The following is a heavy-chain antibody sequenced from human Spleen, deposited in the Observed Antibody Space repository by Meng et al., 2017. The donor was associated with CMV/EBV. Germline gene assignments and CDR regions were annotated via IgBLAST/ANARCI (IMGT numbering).Heavy chain of an antibody. D-gene: IGHD5-12*01. CDR3: INSGYDQYYYYGMDV. Sequence: GESLKISCTASGFTFGDYAMSWVRQAPGKGLEWVGFIRSKAYGGTTEYAASVKGRFTISRDDSKSIAYLQMNSLKTEDTAVYYCINSGYDQYYYYGMDVWGQGTTVTVSS. CDR1: GFTFGDYA. CDR2: IRSKAYGGTT. V-gene: IGHV3-49*04. J-gene: IGHJ6*02.